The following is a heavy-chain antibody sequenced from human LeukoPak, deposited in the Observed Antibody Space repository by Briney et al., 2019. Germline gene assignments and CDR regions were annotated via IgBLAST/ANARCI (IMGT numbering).Heavy chain of an antibody. V-gene: IGHV1-2*02. Sequence: ASVKVSCKPSGYTFTGYYMHWVGQAPGQGLEWMGWINPDSGGTNYAQKFQGRVTMTRDTSISTAYMELSRLRSDDTAVYYCAREPDYYDSSGYYNYWGQGTLVTVSS. CDR2: INPDSGGT. D-gene: IGHD3-22*01. J-gene: IGHJ4*02. CDR1: GYTFTGYY. CDR3: AREPDYYDSSGYYNY.